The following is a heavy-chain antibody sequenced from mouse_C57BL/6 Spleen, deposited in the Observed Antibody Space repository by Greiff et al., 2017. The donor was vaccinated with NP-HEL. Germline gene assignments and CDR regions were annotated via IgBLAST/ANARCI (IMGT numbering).Heavy chain of an antibody. CDR3: TRSGGLWYLDV. CDR2: IYPGNSDT. J-gene: IGHJ1*03. Sequence: EVQLQQSGPVLARPGASVKMSCKTSGYTFTSYWMHWVKQRPGQGLEWIGAIYPGNSDTSYNQKFKGKAKLTAVTSASTAYMELSSLTNEDSAVFYCTRSGGLWYLDVWGTGTTLTVSS. V-gene: IGHV1-5*01. CDR1: GYTFTSYW.